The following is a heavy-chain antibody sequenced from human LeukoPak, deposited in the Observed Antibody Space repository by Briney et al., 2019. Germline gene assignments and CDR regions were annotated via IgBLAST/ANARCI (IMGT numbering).Heavy chain of an antibody. CDR2: IYTSGST. CDR3: ARGGSTSYYYYYMDV. CDR1: GGYISSYY. Sequence: SETLSLTCTVSGGYISSYYWSWIRQPAGKGLEWIGRIYTSGSTNYNPSLKSRVTMSVDTSKNQFSLKLSSVTAADTAVYYCARGGSTSYYYYYMDVWGKGTTVTVSS. V-gene: IGHV4-4*07. J-gene: IGHJ6*03. D-gene: IGHD2-2*01.